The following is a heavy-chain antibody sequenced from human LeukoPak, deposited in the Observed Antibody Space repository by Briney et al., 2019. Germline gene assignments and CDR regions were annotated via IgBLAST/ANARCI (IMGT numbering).Heavy chain of an antibody. CDR3: AKVSAASDAFDI. V-gene: IGHV3-11*01. CDR2: ISSSGSTI. D-gene: IGHD2-2*01. Sequence: PGGSLRLSCAASGFTFSDYYMSWIRQAPGKGLEWVSYISSSGSTIYYADSVKGRFTISRDNAKNSLYLQMNSLRAEDTALYYCAKVSAASDAFDIWGQGTMVTVSS. CDR1: GFTFSDYY. J-gene: IGHJ3*02.